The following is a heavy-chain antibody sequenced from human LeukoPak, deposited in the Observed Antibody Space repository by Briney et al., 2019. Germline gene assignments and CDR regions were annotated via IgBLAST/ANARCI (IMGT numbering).Heavy chain of an antibody. V-gene: IGHV3-30*04. Sequence: GGSLRLSCAASGFTFSSYAMHWVRQAPGKGLEWVAVISYDGSNKYYADSVKGRFTISRDNSKNTLYLQMNSLRAEDTAAYYCAKDSSSGYWGQGTLVTVSS. J-gene: IGHJ4*02. CDR1: GFTFSSYA. CDR3: AKDSSSGY. CDR2: ISYDGSNK. D-gene: IGHD6-6*01.